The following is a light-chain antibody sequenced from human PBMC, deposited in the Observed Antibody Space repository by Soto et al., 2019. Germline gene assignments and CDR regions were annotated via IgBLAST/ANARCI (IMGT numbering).Light chain of an antibody. J-gene: IGLJ2*01. CDR1: SSDVGVYNY. Sequence: QSALTQPPSASGSPGQSVTISCTGTSSDVGVYNYVSWYQQHPGKAPKLIIYEVTKRPSGVPDRFSGSKSGNTASLTVSGLQAEDEADYYCSSYAGSSGMVFGGGTKVTVL. CDR2: EVT. CDR3: SSYAGSSGMV. V-gene: IGLV2-8*01.